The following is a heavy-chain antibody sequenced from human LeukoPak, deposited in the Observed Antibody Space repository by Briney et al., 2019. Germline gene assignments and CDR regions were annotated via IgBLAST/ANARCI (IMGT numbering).Heavy chain of an antibody. D-gene: IGHD3-22*01. Sequence: PGGPLRLSCAPSGFTFSSYNMNWVRQAPGKGLEWVSSISSGGDYIYYADSVKGRFTISRDNAKNSLYLQMNSLRTEDTAVYYCSRGNGGYYPWGQGTLVTVSS. V-gene: IGHV3-21*01. J-gene: IGHJ5*02. CDR3: SRGNGGYYP. CDR2: ISSGGDYI. CDR1: GFTFSSYN.